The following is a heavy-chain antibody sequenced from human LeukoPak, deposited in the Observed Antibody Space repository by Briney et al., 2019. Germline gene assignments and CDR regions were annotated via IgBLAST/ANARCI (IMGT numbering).Heavy chain of an antibody. Sequence: PSETLSLTCAGSGYSISSGYYWGWIRQPPGKWLEWVGSMYHSGSTYYNPSLKSRVTISVDTSKNQFSLKLSSVTAAGTAMYYCARHSYSNYLNWFDPWGQGTLVTVSS. CDR1: GYSISSGYY. V-gene: IGHV4-38-2*01. CDR2: MYHSGST. J-gene: IGHJ5*02. CDR3: ARHSYSNYLNWFDP. D-gene: IGHD4-11*01.